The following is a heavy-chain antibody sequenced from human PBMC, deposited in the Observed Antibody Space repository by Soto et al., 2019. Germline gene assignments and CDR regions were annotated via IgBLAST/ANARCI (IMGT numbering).Heavy chain of an antibody. D-gene: IGHD3-22*01. Sequence: PGESLKISCKGSGYSFTSYWIGWVRQMPGKGLEWMGIIYPGDSDTRYSPSFQGQVTISADKSISTAYLQWSSLKASDTAMYYCARQRQTYEGPLDFDYWGQGTLVTVSS. CDR1: GYSFTSYW. CDR3: ARQRQTYEGPLDFDY. CDR2: IYPGDSDT. J-gene: IGHJ4*02. V-gene: IGHV5-51*01.